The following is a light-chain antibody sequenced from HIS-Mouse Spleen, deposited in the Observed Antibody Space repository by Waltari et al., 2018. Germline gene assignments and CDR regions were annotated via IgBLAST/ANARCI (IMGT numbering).Light chain of an antibody. CDR2: DVS. CDR1: SSDVGGYNY. V-gene: IGLV2-14*03. CDR3: SSYTSSSSVV. J-gene: IGLJ2*01. Sequence: QSALTQPASVSGSPGQSITISCTGTSSDVGGYNYVSWYQQHPGKAPKLMIYDVSNRPYGGSNRCSGSKSGNTASLTISGLQAEDEADYYCSSYTSSSSVVFGGGTKLTVL.